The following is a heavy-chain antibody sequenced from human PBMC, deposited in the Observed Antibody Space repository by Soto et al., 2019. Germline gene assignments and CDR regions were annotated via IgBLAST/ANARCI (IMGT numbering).Heavy chain of an antibody. CDR2: ISGSGDRT. D-gene: IGHD3-10*01. J-gene: IGHJ4*02. CDR1: GFAFNTYA. Sequence: EVQLLESGGGLVQPGGSLRLSCAASGFAFNTYAMDWVRQAPGKGLEWVSSISGSGDRTYYADSVKGRFTISRVNSENTLYLEMNSLRAEDTAVYYCANSDRGGSGNSNFWGQGTLVTVSS. CDR3: ANSDRGGSGNSNF. V-gene: IGHV3-23*01.